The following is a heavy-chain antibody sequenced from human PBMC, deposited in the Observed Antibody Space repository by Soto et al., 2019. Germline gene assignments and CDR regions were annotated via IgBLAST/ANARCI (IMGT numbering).Heavy chain of an antibody. V-gene: IGHV5-51*07. J-gene: IGHJ6*02. CDR2: IYPGGSDT. Sequence: EDSRTRWWPGHEQQMPGKGLEWMGIIYPGGSDTRYSPSFQGQVTISADKSISTAYLQWSSLKASDTAMYYCATPSSTSSRPNYSMDVWGQGTTVTVSS. CDR3: ATPSSTSSRPNYSMDV. D-gene: IGHD2-2*01. CDR1: EDSRTRWW.